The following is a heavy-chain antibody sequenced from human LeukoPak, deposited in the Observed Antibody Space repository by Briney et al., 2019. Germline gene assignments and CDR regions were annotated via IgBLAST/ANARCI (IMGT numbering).Heavy chain of an antibody. CDR1: GFTFSSFG. J-gene: IGHJ4*02. D-gene: IGHD4-23*01. CDR3: AKNIGGFDY. CDR2: FSASDGSR. Sequence: PGGTLRLSCAASGFTFSSFGMSWVRQAPGKGLEWVSGFSASDGSRYYADSVKGRFTISRDNSKNTLYLQMNSLRAEDTAVYYCAKNIGGFDYWGQGTLVTVSS. V-gene: IGHV3-23*01.